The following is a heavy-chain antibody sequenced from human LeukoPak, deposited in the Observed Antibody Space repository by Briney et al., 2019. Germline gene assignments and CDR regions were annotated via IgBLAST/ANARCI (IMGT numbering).Heavy chain of an antibody. V-gene: IGHV3-21*01. Sequence: GGSLRLSCAASGFTFSSYSMNWVRQAPGKGLEWVSSISSSSSYIYYADSVKGRFTISRDNAKNSLYLQMNSLRAEDTAVYYCARDCGGYDSCPWGQGTLVTVSS. D-gene: IGHD5-12*01. CDR2: ISSSSSYI. CDR3: ARDCGGYDSCP. J-gene: IGHJ5*02. CDR1: GFTFSSYS.